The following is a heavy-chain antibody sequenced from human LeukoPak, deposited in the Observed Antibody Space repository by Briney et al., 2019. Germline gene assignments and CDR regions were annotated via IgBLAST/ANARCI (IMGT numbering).Heavy chain of an antibody. CDR2: IYYSGST. J-gene: IGHJ5*02. D-gene: IGHD2-2*02. CDR1: GGPISSYY. CDR3: ARDTPAAISEGWFDP. Sequence: PSENLSLTCTVSGGPISSYYWSWIRQPPGKGLEWIGYIYYSGSTNYNPSLKSRVTISVDTSKNQFSLKLSSVTAADTAVYYCARDTPAAISEGWFDPWGQGTLVTVSS. V-gene: IGHV4-59*01.